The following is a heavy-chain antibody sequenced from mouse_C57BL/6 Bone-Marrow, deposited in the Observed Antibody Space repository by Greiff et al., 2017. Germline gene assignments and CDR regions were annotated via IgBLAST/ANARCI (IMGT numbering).Heavy chain of an antibody. CDR3: ARVIYYGNYVWFAY. J-gene: IGHJ3*01. Sequence: EVMLVESGGGLVQPGGSLKLSCAASGFTFSDYYMYWVRQTPEKRLEWVAYIRNGGGSTYYPDTVKGRFTFSRDNAKNTLYLHRSRLKSEDTAMYYGARVIYYGNYVWFAYWGQGTLVTVSA. CDR2: IRNGGGST. CDR1: GFTFSDYY. D-gene: IGHD2-1*01. V-gene: IGHV5-12*01.